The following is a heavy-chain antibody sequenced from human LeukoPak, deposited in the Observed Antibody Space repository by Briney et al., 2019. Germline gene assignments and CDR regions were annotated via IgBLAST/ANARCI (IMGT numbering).Heavy chain of an antibody. CDR3: ARDRLPSYSGYADAFDI. CDR1: GFTFSSYS. D-gene: IGHD5-12*01. V-gene: IGHV3-21*01. Sequence: PGGSLRLSCAASGFTFSSYSMNWVRQAPGKGLEWVSSISSSSSYIYYADSVKGRFTISRDNAKNSLYLQMNSLRAEDTAVYYCARDRLPSYSGYADAFDIWGQGTMVTVSS. CDR2: ISSSSSYI. J-gene: IGHJ3*02.